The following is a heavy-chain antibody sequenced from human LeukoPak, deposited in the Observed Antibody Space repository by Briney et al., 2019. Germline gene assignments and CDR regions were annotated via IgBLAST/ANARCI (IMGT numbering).Heavy chain of an antibody. D-gene: IGHD4-23*01. CDR2: ISSSSSYI. Sequence: PGGSLRLSCAASGFTFSSMNWVLQARGKGLEWVSSISSSSSYIYYADSVKGRFTISRDNAKNSLYLQMNSLRAEDTAVYYCAREYDYGGYYYGMDVWGQGTTVTVSS. CDR1: GFTFSS. CDR3: AREYDYGGYYYGMDV. J-gene: IGHJ6*02. V-gene: IGHV3-21*01.